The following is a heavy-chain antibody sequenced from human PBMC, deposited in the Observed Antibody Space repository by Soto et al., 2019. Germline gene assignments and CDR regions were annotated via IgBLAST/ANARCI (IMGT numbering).Heavy chain of an antibody. CDR1: GGSISSGGYS. Sequence: QLQLQESGSGLVKPSQTLSLTCAVSGGSISSGGYSWSWIGQPPGKGLEWIGYIYHSGSTYYNPSLKSRVTISVDRSKNQFSLKLSSVTAADTAVYYCARGRSMSNWFDPWGQGTLVTVSS. CDR2: IYHSGST. J-gene: IGHJ5*02. V-gene: IGHV4-30-2*01. CDR3: ARGRSMSNWFDP. D-gene: IGHD2-8*01.